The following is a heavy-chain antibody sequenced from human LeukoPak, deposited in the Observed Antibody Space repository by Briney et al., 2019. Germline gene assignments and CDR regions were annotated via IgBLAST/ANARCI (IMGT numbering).Heavy chain of an antibody. Sequence: ASVKVSCKASGYTFTGYYMHWVRQAPGHGLEWMGWINPNSGGTNYAQKFRGRVTMTRDTSISTAYRELSRLRSDDTAVYYCARDDGGYDYVWGSYRYIFDYWGQGALVTVSS. CDR3: ARDDGGYDYVWGSYRYIFDY. J-gene: IGHJ4*02. CDR2: INPNSGGT. D-gene: IGHD3-16*02. V-gene: IGHV1-2*02. CDR1: GYTFTGYY.